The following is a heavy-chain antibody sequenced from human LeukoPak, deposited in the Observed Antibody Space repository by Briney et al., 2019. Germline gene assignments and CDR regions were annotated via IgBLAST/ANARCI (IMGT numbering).Heavy chain of an antibody. CDR2: INPNSGGT. Sequence: GASVKVSCKASGYTFTGYYMHWVRQAPGQGLEWMGWINPNSGGTNYAQKFQGRVTMTRDASISTAYMELSRLRSDDTAVYYCTREWSANSFDYWGQGTLVTVSS. V-gene: IGHV1-2*02. CDR3: TREWSANSFDY. CDR1: GYTFTGYY. J-gene: IGHJ4*02. D-gene: IGHD3-3*01.